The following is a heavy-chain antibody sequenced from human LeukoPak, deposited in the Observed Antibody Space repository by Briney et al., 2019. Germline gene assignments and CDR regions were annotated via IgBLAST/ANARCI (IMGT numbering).Heavy chain of an antibody. Sequence: SETLSLTCTVSGGSISSYYWSWIRQPPGKGLEWIGYYSGSTHYNPSLKSRVTISVDTSKNQFSLKLNSVTAADTAVYYCARGGYYGSGNDFRFDPWGQGTLVTVSS. V-gene: IGHV4-59*01. D-gene: IGHD3-10*01. CDR1: GGSISSYY. J-gene: IGHJ5*02. CDR2: YSGST. CDR3: ARGGYYGSGNDFRFDP.